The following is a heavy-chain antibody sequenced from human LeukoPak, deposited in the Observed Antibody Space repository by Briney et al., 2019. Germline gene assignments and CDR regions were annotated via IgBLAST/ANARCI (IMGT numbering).Heavy chain of an antibody. Sequence: PGGSLRLSCAASGFTFSSYTMNWVRQAPGKGLEWVSSITSSSSYIYYADSVKGRFTISRDNAKNSLYLQMNSLRAEDTAVYYCATGVTGSFDYWGQGTLVTVSS. CDR1: GFTFSSYT. D-gene: IGHD3-10*01. CDR3: ATGVTGSFDY. CDR2: ITSSSSYI. V-gene: IGHV3-21*01. J-gene: IGHJ4*02.